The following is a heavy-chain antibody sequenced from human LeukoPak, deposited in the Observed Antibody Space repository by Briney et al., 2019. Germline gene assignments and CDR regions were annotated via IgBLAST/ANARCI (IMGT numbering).Heavy chain of an antibody. V-gene: IGHV3-15*01. CDR2: IKSKTDGGTT. CDR3: TTGGLLIAAAGTAFDPQDY. J-gene: IGHJ4*02. D-gene: IGHD6-13*01. CDR1: GFTFSNAW. Sequence: GGSLRLSCAASGFTFSNAWMSWVRQAPGKGLEWVGRIKSKTDGGTTDYAAPVKGRFTISRDDSKNTLYLQMNSLKTEDTAVYYCTTGGLLIAAAGTAFDPQDYWGQGTLVTVSS.